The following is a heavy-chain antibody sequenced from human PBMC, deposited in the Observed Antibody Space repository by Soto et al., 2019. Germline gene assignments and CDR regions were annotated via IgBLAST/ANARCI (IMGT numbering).Heavy chain of an antibody. CDR3: ARQGSYYDFLSGYYPDYYYGMDV. CDR1: GGSISSNNYY. V-gene: IGHV4-39*01. CDR2: IYYSGST. Sequence: SETLSLTCTVSGGSISSNNYYWDWIRQPPGKGLEWIGSIYYSGSTYYNPSLKSRVTISVDTSKNQFSLKLSSVTAADTAVYYCARQGSYYDFLSGYYPDYYYGMDVRGQGTTVTVSS. D-gene: IGHD3-3*01. J-gene: IGHJ6*02.